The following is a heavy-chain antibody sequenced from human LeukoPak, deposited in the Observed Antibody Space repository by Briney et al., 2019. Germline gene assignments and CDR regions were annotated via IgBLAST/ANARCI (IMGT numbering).Heavy chain of an antibody. CDR2: ISGSGGST. CDR1: GFTFGSYA. CDR3: AKSRLWGHDAFDI. J-gene: IGHJ3*02. Sequence: GGSLRLSCAASGFTFGSYAMSWVRQAPGKGLEWVSAISGSGGSTYYADSVKGRFTISRDNSKNTLYLQMNSLRAEDTAVYYCAKSRLWGHDAFDIWGQGTMVTVSS. V-gene: IGHV3-23*01. D-gene: IGHD5-18*01.